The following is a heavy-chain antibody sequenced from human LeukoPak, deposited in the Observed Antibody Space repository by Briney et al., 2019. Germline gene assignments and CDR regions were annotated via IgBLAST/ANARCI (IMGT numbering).Heavy chain of an antibody. Sequence: ASVKVSCKASGYTFTSYGISWVRQAPGQGLEWMGWISAYNGNTNYAQKLQGRVTMTTDTSTSTAYMELRSLRSDDTAVYYCAREGTYYYDSSGYYCDYWGQGTLVTVSS. D-gene: IGHD3-22*01. V-gene: IGHV1-18*01. CDR2: ISAYNGNT. J-gene: IGHJ4*02. CDR3: AREGTYYYDSSGYYCDY. CDR1: GYTFTSYG.